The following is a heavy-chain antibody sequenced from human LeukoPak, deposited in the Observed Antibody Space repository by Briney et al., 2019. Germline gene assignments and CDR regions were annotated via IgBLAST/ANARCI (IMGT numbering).Heavy chain of an antibody. CDR2: ISGSGGST. D-gene: IGHD3-3*01. Sequence: GGSLRLSCAASGFTFSSYAMSWVRQAPGKGLEWVSAISGSGGSTYYADSVKGRFTISRDNSKNTLYLQMNSLRAGDTAVYYCAKDLKATIFGVVNDYWGQGTLVTVSS. CDR3: AKDLKATIFGVVNDY. J-gene: IGHJ4*02. CDR1: GFTFSSYA. V-gene: IGHV3-23*01.